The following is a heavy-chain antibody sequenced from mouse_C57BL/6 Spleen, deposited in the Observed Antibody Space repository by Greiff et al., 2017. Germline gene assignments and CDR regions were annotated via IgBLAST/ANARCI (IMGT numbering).Heavy chain of an antibody. D-gene: IGHD1-1*01. CDR1: GYAFTNYL. CDR3: ARSTTTGVATDYFDY. J-gene: IGHJ2*01. V-gene: IGHV1-54*01. Sequence: QVHVKQSGAELVRPGTSVKVSCKASGYAFTNYLIEWVKQRPGQGLEWIGVINPGSGGTNYNEKFKGKATLTADKSSSTAYMQLSSLTSEDSAVYFCARSTTTGVATDYFDYWGQGTTLTVSS. CDR2: INPGSGGT.